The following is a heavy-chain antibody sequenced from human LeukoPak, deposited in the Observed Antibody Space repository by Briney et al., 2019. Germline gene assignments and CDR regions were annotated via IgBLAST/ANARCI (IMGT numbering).Heavy chain of an antibody. Sequence: PGGSLRLSCAASGFTFSSYSMNWVRQAPGKGLEWVSSISSSSSYIYYTDSVKGRFTISRDNAKNLLYLQMNSLRAEDTAVYYCARDRGYCSSTSCYRWLVDYWGQGTLVTVSS. J-gene: IGHJ4*02. D-gene: IGHD2-2*02. CDR3: ARDRGYCSSTSCYRWLVDY. V-gene: IGHV3-21*01. CDR2: ISSSSSYI. CDR1: GFTFSSYS.